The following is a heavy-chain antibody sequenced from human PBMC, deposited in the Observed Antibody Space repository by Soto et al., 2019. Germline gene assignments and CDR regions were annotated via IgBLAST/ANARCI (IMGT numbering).Heavy chain of an antibody. CDR2: IYYTGST. CDR1: GDSMSGYY. Sequence: SETLSLTCTVSGDSMSGYYWTWFRQPPGKGLERIGYIYYTGSTKYNPSLKSRVTVSLDTSKNQFSLILNSLTAADTAVYYCARITRSPNSGYFDYWGEGALVTVSS. CDR3: ARITRSPNSGYFDY. J-gene: IGHJ4*02. V-gene: IGHV4-59*01. D-gene: IGHD7-27*01.